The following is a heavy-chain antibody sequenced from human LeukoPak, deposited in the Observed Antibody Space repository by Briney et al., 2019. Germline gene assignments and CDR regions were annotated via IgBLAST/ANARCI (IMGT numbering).Heavy chain of an antibody. Sequence: GGSLRLSCAASGFTFSDYYMSWVRQAPGKGLEWVSTISSGGDNTYYADSVKGRFTISRHNSKITLSLQMNSLRAEDTAVYYCAKLPNAGGDFVYWGQGNLGTVSS. CDR1: GFTFSDYY. CDR2: ISSGGDNT. J-gene: IGHJ4*02. V-gene: IGHV3-23*01. D-gene: IGHD2-8*01. CDR3: AKLPNAGGDFVY.